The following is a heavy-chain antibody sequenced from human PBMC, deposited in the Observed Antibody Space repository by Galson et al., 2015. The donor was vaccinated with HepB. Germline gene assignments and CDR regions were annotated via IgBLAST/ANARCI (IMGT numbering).Heavy chain of an antibody. CDR2: ISYDGSNK. Sequence: SLRLSCAASGFTFSSYAMHWVRQAPGKGLEWVAVISYDGSNKYYADSVKGRFTISRDNSKNTLYLQMNSLRAEDTAVYDCARDAGWQRLAHYYYYYMDVWGKGTTVTVSS. V-gene: IGHV3-30-3*01. CDR1: GFTFSSYA. CDR3: ARDAGWQRLAHYYYYYMDV. J-gene: IGHJ6*03. D-gene: IGHD6-25*01.